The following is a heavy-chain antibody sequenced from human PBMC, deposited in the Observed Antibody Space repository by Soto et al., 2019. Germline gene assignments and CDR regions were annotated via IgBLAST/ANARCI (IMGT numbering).Heavy chain of an antibody. D-gene: IGHD2-15*01. CDR3: ARENPTDSRVDY. J-gene: IGHJ4*02. CDR2: MYTGDSA. V-gene: IGHV3-53*01. Sequence: GGSLRLSCTASDFIVTNFYMSWVRQAPGKGLEWVSVMYTGDSAYYADSVRGRFIISRDRWKNTVFLQMSSLRVEDTAVYYCARENPTDSRVDYWGQGTLVTVSS. CDR1: DFIVTNFY.